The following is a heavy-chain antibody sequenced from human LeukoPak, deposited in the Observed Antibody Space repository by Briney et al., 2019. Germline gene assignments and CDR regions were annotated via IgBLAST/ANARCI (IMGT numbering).Heavy chain of an antibody. J-gene: IGHJ4*02. Sequence: PSETLSLTCAVYGGSFSGYYWSWIRQPPGKGQEWIGEINHSGSTNYNPSLKSRVTISVDTSKNQFSLKLSSVTAADTAVYYCASDEKSEVRGAPRASVDYWGQGTLVTVSS. CDR1: GGSFSGYY. D-gene: IGHD3-10*01. CDR2: INHSGST. V-gene: IGHV4-34*01. CDR3: ASDEKSEVRGAPRASVDY.